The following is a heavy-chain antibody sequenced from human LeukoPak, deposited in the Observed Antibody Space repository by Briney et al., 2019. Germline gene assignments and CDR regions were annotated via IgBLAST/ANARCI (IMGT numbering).Heavy chain of an antibody. Sequence: GGSLRLSCSASGFKFGDYAMHWVRQAPGKGLQWVSHLTWDGTTTYYSDSVKGRFTISRDNSANSLFLQMDSLRPEDTGVYFCAKTMLVYSGSHWFDSWGQGTLVVVSS. D-gene: IGHD1-26*01. V-gene: IGHV3-43D*03. CDR3: AKTMLVYSGSHWFDS. J-gene: IGHJ5*01. CDR2: LTWDGTTT. CDR1: GFKFGDYA.